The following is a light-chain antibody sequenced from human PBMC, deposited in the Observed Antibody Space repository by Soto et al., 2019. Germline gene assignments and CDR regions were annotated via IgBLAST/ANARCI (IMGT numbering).Light chain of an antibody. J-gene: IGKJ1*01. V-gene: IGKV1-5*01. CDR3: HQYNYYRPT. CDR1: QSISSW. CDR2: DAS. Sequence: DIQMTQSPSTLSASVGDRVTTTCRASQSISSWLAWYQQKPGKAPKLLIYDASSLESGVPSRFSGSGSGTECTLTISSLQPDDVATYYCHQYNYYRPTLCQGTKV.